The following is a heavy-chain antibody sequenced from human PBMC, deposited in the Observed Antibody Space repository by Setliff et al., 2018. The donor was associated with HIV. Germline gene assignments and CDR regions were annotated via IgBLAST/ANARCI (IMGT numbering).Heavy chain of an antibody. V-gene: IGHV3-30*03. Sequence: GSLRLSCAASGFTFSSFVMTWVRQAPGKGLEWVAVMSIHGNVIIYADSVEGRFTISRDNSRNRLFLQMNSLRVEDTAVYYCARDPTVGSPDYFDFWGQGTLVTVSS. D-gene: IGHD1-26*01. CDR2: MSIHGNVI. J-gene: IGHJ4*02. CDR3: ARDPTVGSPDYFDF. CDR1: GFTFSSFV.